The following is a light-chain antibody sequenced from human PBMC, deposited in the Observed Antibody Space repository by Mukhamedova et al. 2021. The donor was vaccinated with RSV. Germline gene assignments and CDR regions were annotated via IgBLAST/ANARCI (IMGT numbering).Light chain of an antibody. Sequence: WYQRRVHGKAPKLLIYEASSLQSGVSSRFSGSGYGIEFTLTINSLQAEDFATYYCQQFYTYSQTFGQGTKVEVK. V-gene: IGKV1-5*03. J-gene: IGKJ1*01. CDR2: EAS. CDR3: QQFYTYSQT.